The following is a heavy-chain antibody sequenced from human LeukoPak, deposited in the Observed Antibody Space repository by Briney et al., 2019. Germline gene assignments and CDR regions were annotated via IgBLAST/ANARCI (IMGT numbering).Heavy chain of an antibody. D-gene: IGHD3-10*01. CDR3: ARDQNPATYYYGSGSYYPPYYFDY. J-gene: IGHJ4*02. CDR1: GGTFSSYA. CDR2: IIPIFGTA. Sequence: SVKVSCKASGGTFSSYAISWVRQAPGQGLEWMGGIIPIFGTANYAQKFQGRVTITADESTSTAYMELSSLRSEDTAVYYCARDQNPATYYYGSGSYYPPYYFDYWGQGTLVTVSS. V-gene: IGHV1-69*13.